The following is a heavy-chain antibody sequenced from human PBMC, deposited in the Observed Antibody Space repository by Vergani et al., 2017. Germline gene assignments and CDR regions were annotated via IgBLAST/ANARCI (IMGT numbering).Heavy chain of an antibody. CDR2: IKQDGSEK. CDR3: ARSGQGLDYYDSSGYYGGLDY. Sequence: VQLVESGGGLVQPGGSLRLSCAASGFTFSNYWMSWVRQAPGKGLEWVANIKQDGSEKYYVDSVKGRFTISRDNAKNSLCLQMNSLRAEDTAVYYCARSGQGLDYYDSSGYYGGLDYWGQGTLVTVSS. CDR1: GFTFSNYW. J-gene: IGHJ4*02. D-gene: IGHD3-22*01. V-gene: IGHV3-7*03.